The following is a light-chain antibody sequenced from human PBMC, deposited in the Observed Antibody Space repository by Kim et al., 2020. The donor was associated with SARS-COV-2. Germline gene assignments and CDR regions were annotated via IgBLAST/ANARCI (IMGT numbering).Light chain of an antibody. J-gene: IGKJ1*01. V-gene: IGKV1-27*01. Sequence: ASVGDRVTITCRASQDSSNYLAWFQLKPGKAPKLLIYAASALQPGVPSRFSGSGSGTDFTLTVTSLQPEDVATYYCQKCDSAPWTFGQGTKVEIK. CDR3: QKCDSAPWT. CDR1: QDSSNY. CDR2: AAS.